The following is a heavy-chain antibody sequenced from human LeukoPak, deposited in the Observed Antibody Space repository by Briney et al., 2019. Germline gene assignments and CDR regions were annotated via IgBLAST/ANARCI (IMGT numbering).Heavy chain of an antibody. J-gene: IGHJ4*02. Sequence: SETLSLTCTVSGGSISSYYWSWIRQPPGKGLEWIGYIYYSGSTNYNPSLKSRVTISVDTSKNQFSLKLSSVTAADTAVYYCARHGRDSSGYCLDYWGQGALVTVSS. CDR2: IYYSGST. CDR3: ARHGRDSSGYCLDY. D-gene: IGHD3-22*01. CDR1: GGSISSYY. V-gene: IGHV4-59*08.